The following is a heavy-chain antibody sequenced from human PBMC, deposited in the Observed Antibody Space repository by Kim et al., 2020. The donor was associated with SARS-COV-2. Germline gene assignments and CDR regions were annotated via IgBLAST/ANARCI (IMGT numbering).Heavy chain of an antibody. D-gene: IGHD6-19*01. CDR2: IIPILGIA. CDR1: GGTFSSYA. J-gene: IGHJ4*02. CDR3: ARDPGTSSAVAGERDY. Sequence: SVKVSCKASGGTFSSYAISWVRQAPGQGLEWMGRIIPILGIANYAQKFQGRVTITADKSTSTAYMELSSLRSEDTAVYYCARDPGTSSAVAGERDYWGQGTLVTVSS. V-gene: IGHV1-69*04.